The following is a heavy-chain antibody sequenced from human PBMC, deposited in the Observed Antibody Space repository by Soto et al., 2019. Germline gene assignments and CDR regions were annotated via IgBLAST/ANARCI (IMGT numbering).Heavy chain of an antibody. CDR3: AILGYCSTSCSPDYMDV. CDR1: GASISSYY. V-gene: IGHV4-59*08. J-gene: IGHJ6*03. Sequence: SETLSLTCTVSGASISSYYWSWIRQPPGKGLECIGYIHYSGSTNYNPSLKSRVSISVDTSKNQFSLKLSSVTAADTAVYYCAILGYCSTSCSPDYMDVWGKGTTVTVSS. D-gene: IGHD2-2*01. CDR2: IHYSGST.